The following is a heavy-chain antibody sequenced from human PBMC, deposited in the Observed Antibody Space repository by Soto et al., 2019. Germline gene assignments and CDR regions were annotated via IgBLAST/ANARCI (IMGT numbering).Heavy chain of an antibody. D-gene: IGHD3-10*01. CDR3: ARGRYYGSGRWFDP. CDR2: IYYSGST. CDR1: GGSISSYY. Sequence: SETLSLTCTVSGGSISSYYWSWIRQPPGKGLEWIGYIYYSGSTNYNPSLKSRVTISVDTSKNQFSLKLSSVTAADTAVYYCARGRYYGSGRWFDPRGQGTLVTVSS. V-gene: IGHV4-59*08. J-gene: IGHJ5*02.